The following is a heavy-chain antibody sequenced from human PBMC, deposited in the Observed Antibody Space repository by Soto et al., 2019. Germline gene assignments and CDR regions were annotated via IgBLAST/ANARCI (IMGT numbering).Heavy chain of an antibody. D-gene: IGHD3-3*01. CDR1: GFTFSDYG. CDR3: AKDLDCLSPYYSSELLGYFDF. J-gene: IGHJ4*02. Sequence: GGSLRLSCAASGFTFSDYGMHWVRQAPGKGLEWLAVVSFDGSNEYYGDSVKGRFAISRDNSKNTLYLQMNSLRPDDTAVYCCAKDLDCLSPYYSSELLGYFDFWGQGTLVTVSS. CDR2: VSFDGSNE. V-gene: IGHV3-30*18.